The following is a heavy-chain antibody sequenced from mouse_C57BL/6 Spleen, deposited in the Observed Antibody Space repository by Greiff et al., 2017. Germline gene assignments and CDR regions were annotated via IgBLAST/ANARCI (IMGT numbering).Heavy chain of an antibody. J-gene: IGHJ2*01. D-gene: IGHD1-1*01. CDR1: GYTFTSYW. Sequence: QVQLQQPGAELVRPGSSVKLSCKASGYTFTSYWMHWVKQRPIQGLEWIGNIDPSDSETHYNQKFKDKATLTVDKSSSTAYMQLSSLTSEDSAVYYCARFGTTVVAPYFDYWGQVTTLTVSS. V-gene: IGHV1-52*01. CDR2: IDPSDSET. CDR3: ARFGTTVVAPYFDY.